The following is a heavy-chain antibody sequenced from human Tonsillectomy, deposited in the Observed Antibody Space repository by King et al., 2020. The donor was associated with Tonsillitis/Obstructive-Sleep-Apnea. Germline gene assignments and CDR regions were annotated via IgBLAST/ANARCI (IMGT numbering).Heavy chain of an antibody. V-gene: IGHV1-3*01. Sequence: VQLVQSGAEVKKPGASVKVSCKASGFTFTNYAIHWVRQAPGQRLVWMGWINGGNGNTKYSEKFQGRVSFTRDTSASTAYLELSGLRSQDAALFFCARAPPFIPKYCSSTSCYAFDVWGQGTMVTVSS. D-gene: IGHD2-2*01. CDR3: ARAPPFIPKYCSSTSCYAFDV. CDR2: INGGNGNT. J-gene: IGHJ3*01. CDR1: GFTFTNYA.